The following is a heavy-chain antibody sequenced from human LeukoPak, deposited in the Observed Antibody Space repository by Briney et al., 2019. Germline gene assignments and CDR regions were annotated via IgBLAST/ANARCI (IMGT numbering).Heavy chain of an antibody. CDR2: IYYSGST. D-gene: IGHD3-22*01. J-gene: IGHJ6*03. CDR3: ARGYYDSSGYYDYYYYMDV. Sequence: SETLSLTCTVSGGSISSYYWSWIRQPPGKGLEWIGYIYYSGSTNHNPSLKSRVTISVHTSKNQFSLKLSSVTAADTAVYYCARGYYDSSGYYDYYYYMDVWGKGTTVTVSS. CDR1: GGSISSYY. V-gene: IGHV4-59*01.